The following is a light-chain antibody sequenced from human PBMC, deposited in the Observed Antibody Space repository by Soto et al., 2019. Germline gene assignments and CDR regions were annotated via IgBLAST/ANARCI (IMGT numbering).Light chain of an antibody. CDR2: AAS. Sequence: NHVTHSPSSLSAPIGGRVTFTCRASDDISSYLVWYQQKPGAAPKLLIYAASALHSGVPSRFSGSGSGTDFTLTINSLQPEDFETYYGQQSYSDPPITFGQGTRLVI. CDR1: DDISSY. CDR3: QQSYSDPPIT. V-gene: IGKV1-39*01. J-gene: IGKJ5*01.